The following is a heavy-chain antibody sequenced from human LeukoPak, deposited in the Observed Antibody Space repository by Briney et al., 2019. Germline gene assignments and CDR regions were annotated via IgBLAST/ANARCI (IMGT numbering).Heavy chain of an antibody. CDR1: GFTFSDYW. CDR3: ARPTTVGSLFDY. J-gene: IGHJ4*02. D-gene: IGHD4-17*01. Sequence: SGGSLRLSCAASGFTFSDYWMSWVRQAPGKGLEWVANVKQDGSEKFYVDSVKGRFTISRDNAKNSLYRQMNSLRVEDTAVYYCARPTTVGSLFDYWGQGTLVTVSS. V-gene: IGHV3-7*01. CDR2: VKQDGSEK.